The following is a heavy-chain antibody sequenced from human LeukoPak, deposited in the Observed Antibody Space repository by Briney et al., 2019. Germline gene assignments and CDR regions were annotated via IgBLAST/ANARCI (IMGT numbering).Heavy chain of an antibody. J-gene: IGHJ4*02. Sequence: GGSLRLSCAASGFTFSSYEMNWVRQAPGKGLEWVSYISSSGGTICYADSVKGRFTISRDNAKNSLYLQMNSLRAEDTAVYYCARDRHSWLLTQGFDYWGQGTLVTVSS. D-gene: IGHD3-22*01. V-gene: IGHV3-48*03. CDR3: ARDRHSWLLTQGFDY. CDR2: ISSSGGTI. CDR1: GFTFSSYE.